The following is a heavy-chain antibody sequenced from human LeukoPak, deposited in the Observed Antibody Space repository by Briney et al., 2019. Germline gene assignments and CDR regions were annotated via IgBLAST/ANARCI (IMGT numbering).Heavy chain of an antibody. J-gene: IGHJ5*02. V-gene: IGHV1-69*06. CDR3: ARVPTSSPTKFDP. D-gene: IGHD2-2*01. CDR1: GGTFSSYA. Sequence: GASVKVSCKASGGTFSSYAISWVRQAPGQGLEWMGGIIPIFGTANYAQKFQGRVTITADKSTSTAYMELSRLRSDDTAVYYCARVPTSSPTKFDPWGQGTLVTVSS. CDR2: IIPIFGTA.